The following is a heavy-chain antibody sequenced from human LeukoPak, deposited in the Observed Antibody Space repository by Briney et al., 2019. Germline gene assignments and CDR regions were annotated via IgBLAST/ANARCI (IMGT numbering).Heavy chain of an antibody. CDR2: SSGYNGNT. CDR1: GYTFTSYG. Sequence: ASVKVSCKASGYTFTSYGISWVRQAPGQGLEWMGWSSGYNGNTNYAQKLQGRVTMTTDTSTSTVYMELSSLRSEDTAVYYCARDLVGATVPSDYWGQGTLVTVSS. J-gene: IGHJ4*02. CDR3: ARDLVGATVPSDY. D-gene: IGHD1-26*01. V-gene: IGHV1-18*01.